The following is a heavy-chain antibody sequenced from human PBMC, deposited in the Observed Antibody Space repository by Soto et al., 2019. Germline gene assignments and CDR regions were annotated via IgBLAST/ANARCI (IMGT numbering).Heavy chain of an antibody. CDR1: GFTLSNYW. J-gene: IGHJ3*01. Sequence: VESGGELVRPGGSLRLSCSASGFTLSNYWMHWLRXVPXKGPVWVARMNGEGTSTNYVDSVKGRFSISRDTAXXXXXXXXXXXXXXXXXXXXXXXVXXXXXGAFDVWGQGTLVTVSS. CDR3: XXVXXXXXGAFDV. CDR2: MNGEGTST. V-gene: IGHV3-74*01.